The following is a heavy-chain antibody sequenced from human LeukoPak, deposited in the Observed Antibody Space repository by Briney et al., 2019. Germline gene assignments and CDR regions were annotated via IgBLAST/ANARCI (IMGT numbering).Heavy chain of an antibody. CDR3: ATYMPFNFYFDY. J-gene: IGHJ4*02. CDR2: IYYSGST. V-gene: IGHV4-31*03. CDR1: GGSISSGAYY. Sequence: ASQTLSLTCTVSGGSISSGAYYWSWIRQHPGKGLEWIGYIYYSGSTFYNPSLKSRVTISVDTSKNQFSLKLTSVTAADTAVYYYATYMPFNFYFDYWGQGTLVTVSS. D-gene: IGHD2-2*01.